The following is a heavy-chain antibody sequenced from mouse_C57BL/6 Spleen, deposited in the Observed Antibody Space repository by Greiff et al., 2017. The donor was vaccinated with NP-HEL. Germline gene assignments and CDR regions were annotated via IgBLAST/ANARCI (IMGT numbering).Heavy chain of an antibody. CDR1: GYTFTSYW. D-gene: IGHD2-5*01. V-gene: IGHV1-50*01. CDR2: IDPSDSYT. CDR3: ARRYSNYAYAMDY. Sequence: QVQLKQPGAELVKPGASVKLSCKASGYTFTSYWMQWVKQRPGQGLEWIGEIDPSDSYTNYNQKFKGKATLTVDTSSSTAYMQLSSLTSEDSAVYYCARRYSNYAYAMDYWGQGTSVTVSS. J-gene: IGHJ4*01.